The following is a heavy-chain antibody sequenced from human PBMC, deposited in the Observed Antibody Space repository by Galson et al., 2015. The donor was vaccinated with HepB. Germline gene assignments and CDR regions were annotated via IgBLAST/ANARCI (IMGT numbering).Heavy chain of an antibody. Sequence: SLRLSCAASGFTFGNYAIDWVRQAPGKGLEYVSGISSQGVSTYYASSVKGRFTISRDNSKNTVYLQMGSLRAEDMAVYYCARDRSGSGWYRGAFDIWGQGTVVTVSS. J-gene: IGHJ3*02. V-gene: IGHV3-64*01. CDR1: GFTFGNYA. D-gene: IGHD6-19*01. CDR2: ISSQGVST. CDR3: ARDRSGSGWYRGAFDI.